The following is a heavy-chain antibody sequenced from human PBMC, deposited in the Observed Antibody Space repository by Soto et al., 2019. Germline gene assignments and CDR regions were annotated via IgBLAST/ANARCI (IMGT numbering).Heavy chain of an antibody. V-gene: IGHV1-69*04. CDR2: ISPILGIA. J-gene: IGHJ4*02. CDR3: ARAMEYYYDSSGYYYAY. CDR1: GGTFSSYT. Sequence: QGQLVQSGAEVKKPGSSVKVSCKASGGTFSSYTISWVRQAPVQGLEWMGRISPILGIANYAQKFQGRVTITPDKSTSTAYMELSSRRSADTAVYYCARAMEYYYDSSGYYYAYWGQRTLVTVCS. D-gene: IGHD3-22*01.